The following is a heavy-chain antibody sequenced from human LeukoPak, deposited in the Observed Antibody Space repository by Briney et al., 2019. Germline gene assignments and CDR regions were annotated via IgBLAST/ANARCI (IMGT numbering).Heavy chain of an antibody. Sequence: PGGSLRLSCAASGFTFSSYAMSWVRQAPGKGLEWVSAISGSGGSTYYADSVKGRFTISRDNSKNTLYLQMNSLRAEDTAVYYCAKSGAGDAVRLLYYYYGMDVWGQGTTVTVSS. CDR1: GFTFSSYA. D-gene: IGHD5-12*01. CDR2: ISGSGGST. J-gene: IGHJ6*02. V-gene: IGHV3-23*01. CDR3: AKSGAGDAVRLLYYYYGMDV.